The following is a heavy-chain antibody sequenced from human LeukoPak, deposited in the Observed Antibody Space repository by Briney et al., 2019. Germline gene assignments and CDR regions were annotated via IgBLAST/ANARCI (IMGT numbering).Heavy chain of an antibody. CDR3: ARDYGDYLY. CDR2: ISSSGSTI. D-gene: IGHD4-17*01. CDR1: GFTFSSYE. V-gene: IGHV3-48*03. J-gene: IGHJ4*02. Sequence: AGGSLRLSCAASGFTFSSYEMNWVRQAPGKGLEWVSYISSSGSTIYYADSVKGRFTISRDNAKNSLYLQMNSLRAGDTAVYYCARDYGDYLYWGQGTLVTVSS.